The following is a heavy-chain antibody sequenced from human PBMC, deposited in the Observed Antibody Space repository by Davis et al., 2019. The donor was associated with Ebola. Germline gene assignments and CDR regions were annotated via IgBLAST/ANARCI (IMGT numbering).Heavy chain of an antibody. CDR3: AKDGRCTNGVCYRYFDY. D-gene: IGHD2-8*01. CDR2: ISYDGSNK. V-gene: IGHV3-30*18. J-gene: IGHJ4*02. CDR1: GFTFSSYG. Sequence: GGSLRLSCAASGFTFSSYGMHWVRQAPGKGLEWVAVISYDGSNKYYADSVKGRFTISRDNSKNTLYLQMNSLRAEDTAVYYCAKDGRCTNGVCYRYFDYWGQGTLVTVSS.